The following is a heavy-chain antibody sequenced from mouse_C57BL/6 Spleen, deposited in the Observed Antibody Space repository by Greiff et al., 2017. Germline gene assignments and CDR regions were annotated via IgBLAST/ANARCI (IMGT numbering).Heavy chain of an antibody. CDR1: GYTFTSYW. V-gene: IGHV1-59*01. CDR3: ARLWGDYYGSSWGYFDV. CDR2: IDPSDSYT. Sequence: QVQLQQPGAELVRPGTSVKLSCKASGYTFTSYWMHWVKQRPGQGLEWIGVIDPSDSYTNYNQQFKGKATLTGDTSSSTAYMQLSSLTSEDSAVYYCARLWGDYYGSSWGYFDVWGTGTTVTVSS. D-gene: IGHD1-1*01. J-gene: IGHJ1*03.